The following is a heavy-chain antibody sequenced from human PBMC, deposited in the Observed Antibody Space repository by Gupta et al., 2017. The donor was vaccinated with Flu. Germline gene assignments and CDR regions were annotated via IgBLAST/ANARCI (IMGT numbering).Heavy chain of an antibody. D-gene: IGHD2-2*01. V-gene: IGHV3-30*18. Sequence: QMQLVGSGGGVVQFGTSLRLPCAAPAFTFTSYAMHWVRQAPGKGHEWVADIASDGSHKDYADSVRGRFTISRDNSKNTLSLEMDSLRVEDTAVYYCAKDGPWTASCPYYCYYMDVWGKGTTVTVSS. CDR2: IASDGSHK. J-gene: IGHJ6*03. CDR3: AKDGPWTASCPYYCYYMDV. CDR1: AFTFTSYA.